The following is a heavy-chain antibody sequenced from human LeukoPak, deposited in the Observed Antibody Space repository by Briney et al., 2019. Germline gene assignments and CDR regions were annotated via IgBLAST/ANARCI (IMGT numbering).Heavy chain of an antibody. Sequence: GGSLRLSCAASGFTFSSYAMNWVRQAPGKGLEWVSSINGNDESTYYADSVRGRFTTSRDNSKNTLYLQMNNLRAEDTAVYYCAKGYPVRGYFDYWGQGTLVAVSS. D-gene: IGHD3-10*02. CDR3: AKGYPVRGYFDY. V-gene: IGHV3-23*01. CDR2: INGNDEST. J-gene: IGHJ4*02. CDR1: GFTFSSYA.